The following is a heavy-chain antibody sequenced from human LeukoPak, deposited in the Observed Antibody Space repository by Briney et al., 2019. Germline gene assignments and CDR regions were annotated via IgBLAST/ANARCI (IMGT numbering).Heavy chain of an antibody. CDR3: AKGSKTFYYDSSGG. D-gene: IGHD3-22*01. J-gene: IGHJ4*02. CDR2: ISGSGGST. CDR1: GFTFSSYA. Sequence: PGGSLRLSCVASGFTFSSYAMSWVRQAPGKGLEWVAVISGSGGSTYYADSVKDRFTISRDNSKNTLFLQLNSLRAEDTARYYCAKGSKTFYYDSSGGWGQGTLVTVSS. V-gene: IGHV3-23*01.